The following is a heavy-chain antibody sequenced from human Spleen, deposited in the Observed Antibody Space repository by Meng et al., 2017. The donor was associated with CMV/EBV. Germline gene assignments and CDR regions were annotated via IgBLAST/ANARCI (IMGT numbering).Heavy chain of an antibody. V-gene: IGHV1-2*02. J-gene: IGHJ6*02. D-gene: IGHD2-2*01. CDR3: ARGGRYLFGEVVPAITYYYYGMDV. CDR1: GYTFTGYY. Sequence: ASVKVSCKASGYTFTGYYKHWVRQAPGQGLEWMGWINPNSGGTNYAQKFQGRVTMTRDTSISTAYMELSSLRSEDTAVYYCARGGRYLFGEVVPAITYYYYGMDVWGQGTTVTVSS. CDR2: INPNSGGT.